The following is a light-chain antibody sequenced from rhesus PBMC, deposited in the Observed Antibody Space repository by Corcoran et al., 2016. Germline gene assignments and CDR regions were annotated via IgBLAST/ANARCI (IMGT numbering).Light chain of an antibody. CDR3: QGSDYWPYN. V-gene: IGKV3-42*03. Sequence: ETVMMQSLATLSLSPGERATLSCRASQSVGSRLAWYQQKPWPAPRLLIYYSSTRATGIPASFSAVGSGTEFTLTIRILVPEDTGVYYCQGSDYWPYNFGRGTKVEIK. J-gene: IGKJ2*01. CDR2: YSS. CDR1: QSVGSR.